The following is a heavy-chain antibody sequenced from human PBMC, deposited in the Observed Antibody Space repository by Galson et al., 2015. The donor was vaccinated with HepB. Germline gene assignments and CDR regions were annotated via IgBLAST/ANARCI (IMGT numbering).Heavy chain of an antibody. Sequence: SLRLSCAASGFTLSNNYMNWVRQAPGKGLEWVSVIYSGGSTYYADSVKGRFTISRDSSQNTLYFQMNNLRAEDTAVYYCAGGKGPSDYWGQGTLVTVSS. D-gene: IGHD2-2*01. V-gene: IGHV3-66*01. CDR1: GFTLSNNY. CDR2: IYSGGST. J-gene: IGHJ4*02. CDR3: AGGKGPSDY.